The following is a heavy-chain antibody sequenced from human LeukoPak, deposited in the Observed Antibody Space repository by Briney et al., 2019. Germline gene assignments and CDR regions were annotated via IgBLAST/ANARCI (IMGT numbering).Heavy chain of an antibody. CDR2: IYTRGST. Sequence: SQTLSLTCTVSGGSISSGNYYWSWIRQPAGKGLEWIGRIYTRGSTKYTPSLKSRVTMSVDTSKNQFSLKLSSVTAADTAVYYCARDGYDILTGGGGLDYWGQGTLVTVSS. D-gene: IGHD3-9*01. CDR1: GGSISSGNYY. V-gene: IGHV4-61*02. J-gene: IGHJ4*02. CDR3: ARDGYDILTGGGGLDY.